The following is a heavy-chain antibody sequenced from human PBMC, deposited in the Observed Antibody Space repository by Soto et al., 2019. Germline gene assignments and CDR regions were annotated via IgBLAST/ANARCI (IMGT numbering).Heavy chain of an antibody. D-gene: IGHD2-21*02. V-gene: IGHV4-59*01. CDR1: GGSISNYY. CDR2: IYYSGST. J-gene: IGHJ4*02. CDR3: ARAVFPATAPLDY. Sequence: QVQLQESGPRLVKPSETLSLTCIVSGGSISNYYWSWIRQPPGKGLEWIGYIYYSGSTNYNPPLQSRVTIPVGTSKNQFSLTLSSVTAADPAVYYCARAVFPATAPLDYWGQGTLVTVSS.